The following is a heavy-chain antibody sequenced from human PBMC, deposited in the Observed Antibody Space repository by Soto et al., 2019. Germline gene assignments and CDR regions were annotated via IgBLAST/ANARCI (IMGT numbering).Heavy chain of an antibody. CDR3: ARDQSRVLLALDP. CDR1: GVTFSSYS. J-gene: IGHJ5*02. CDR2: ISSTSSSK. Sequence: GESLKISCAASGVTFSSYSMNWVRQAPGKGLEWVSSISSTSSSKYYADSVKGRFTISRDNAKNSLYLQMNSLRAEDTAVYYCARDQSRVLLALDPWGQGTLVTRSS. V-gene: IGHV3-21*01. D-gene: IGHD2-21*01.